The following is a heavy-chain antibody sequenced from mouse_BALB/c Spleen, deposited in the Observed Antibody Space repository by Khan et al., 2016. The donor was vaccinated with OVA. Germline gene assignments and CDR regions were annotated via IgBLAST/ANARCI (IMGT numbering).Heavy chain of an antibody. CDR3: DIRGYGNYWFAY. CDR2: IDPENGHT. CDR1: GFNIRDYY. J-gene: IGHJ3*01. Sequence: EVQLQESGAELVRPGALVKLSCKASGFNIRDYYMHWVKQRPDQGLELIGWIDPENGHTIYDPKFQGKASITADTSSNTAYLQLSSLTSEDTAVFYGDIRGYGNYWFAYWGQGTLVTVSA. D-gene: IGHD2-10*02. V-gene: IGHV14-1*02.